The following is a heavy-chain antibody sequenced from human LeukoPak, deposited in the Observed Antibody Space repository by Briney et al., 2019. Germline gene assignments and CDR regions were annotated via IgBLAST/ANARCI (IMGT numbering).Heavy chain of an antibody. CDR2: INPNSGGT. D-gene: IGHD3-10*01. CDR3: GTAVVRGPVTH. V-gene: IGHV1-2*06. J-gene: IGHJ4*02. CDR1: GYTFTGYY. Sequence: ASVKVSCKASGYTFTGYYMHWVRQAPGQGLEWMGRINPNSGGTNYAQKFQGRVTMTRDTSISTAYMELSRLRSDDTAVYYCGTAVVRGPVTHWGQGTLVTVSS.